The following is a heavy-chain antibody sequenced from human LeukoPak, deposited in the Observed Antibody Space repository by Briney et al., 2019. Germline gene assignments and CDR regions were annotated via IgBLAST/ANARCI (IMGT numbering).Heavy chain of an antibody. CDR2: IKEDGTET. CDR1: GFTSSDYY. CDR3: AKEGRSLQTY. D-gene: IGHD5-24*01. J-gene: IGHJ4*02. Sequence: GGSLRLSCAASGFTSSDYYMTWVRLAPGKGLEWVANIKEDGTETYYVDSVKGRFTISRDNAKNSLYLQMNSLRVEDTAVYYCAKEGRSLQTYWGQGTLVTVSS. V-gene: IGHV3-7*03.